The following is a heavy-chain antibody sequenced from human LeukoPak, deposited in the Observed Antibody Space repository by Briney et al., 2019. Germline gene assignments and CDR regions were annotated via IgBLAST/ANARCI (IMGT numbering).Heavy chain of an antibody. D-gene: IGHD3-10*01. CDR1: GGSFSGYS. J-gene: IGHJ4*02. V-gene: IGHV4-34*01. CDR2: IDHSGNT. Sequence: PSETLSLTCAVYGGSFSGYSWNWIRQPPGQGLEWIGEIDHSGNTNYDPSLKSRVTMSIDTSKSQFSLKLNSVTAADTAVYYCARSYYHVDFWAQGTRVTVSS. CDR3: ARSYYHVDF.